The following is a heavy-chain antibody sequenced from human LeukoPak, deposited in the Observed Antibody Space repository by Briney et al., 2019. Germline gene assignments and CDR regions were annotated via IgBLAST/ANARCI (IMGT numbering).Heavy chain of an antibody. J-gene: IGHJ4*02. D-gene: IGHD3-22*01. CDR1: GFTFDDYA. CDR2: NSWNSGSI. CDR3: ATGYYYDSSGHFDY. Sequence: GRSLRLSCAASGFTFDDYAMHWVRQAPGKGLEGVSGNSWNSGSIGYADAVKGRFTISSDNAKNSLYLQMNSLRADDTALYYGATGYYYDSSGHFDYWGQGTLVTVSS. V-gene: IGHV3-9*01.